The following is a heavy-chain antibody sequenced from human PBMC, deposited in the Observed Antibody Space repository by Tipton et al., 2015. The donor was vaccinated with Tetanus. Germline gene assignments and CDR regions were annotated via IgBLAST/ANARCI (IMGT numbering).Heavy chain of an antibody. Sequence: TLSLTCTVSGASIIAGGYLWTWVRQHPGKGLEWIGNIYYTAHTSFAPSLDGRVTISVDTSNNHFSLRLTSVTAADTAVYYCARGLPRESFYLDYWGQGKQVTVSS. V-gene: IGHV4-31*03. CDR2: IYYTAHT. CDR3: ARGLPRESFYLDY. J-gene: IGHJ4*02. D-gene: IGHD3-3*01. CDR1: GASIIAGGYL.